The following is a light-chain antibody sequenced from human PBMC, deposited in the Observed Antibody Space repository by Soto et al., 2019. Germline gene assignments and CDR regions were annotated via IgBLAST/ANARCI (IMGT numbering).Light chain of an antibody. CDR2: AVS. J-gene: IGKJ4*01. CDR1: HNIDTY. V-gene: IGKV1-39*01. CDR3: QQSYSIPVT. Sequence: DIQMTQSPSSLSASIGDRVTITCRASHNIDTYLNWYQKKPGKAPKLLMYAVSNLESGVPSRISGSGSGTDFTLTITSLEVDDFATYYCQQSYSIPVTFGGGTRVEIK.